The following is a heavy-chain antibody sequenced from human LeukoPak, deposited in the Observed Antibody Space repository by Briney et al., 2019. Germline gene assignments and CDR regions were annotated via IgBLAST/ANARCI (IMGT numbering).Heavy chain of an antibody. CDR1: GFTVSGNY. J-gene: IGHJ4*02. Sequence: GGSLRLSCAASGFTVSGNYMSWVRQAPGKGLEWVSTIYRGGGSTYHADSVKGRFTISRDNSKNTLYLQMNSLRAEDTAVYYCAKDPPITMVRGVMTGDYWGQGTLVTVSS. V-gene: IGHV3-66*01. CDR3: AKDPPITMVRGVMTGDY. D-gene: IGHD3-10*01. CDR2: IYRGGGST.